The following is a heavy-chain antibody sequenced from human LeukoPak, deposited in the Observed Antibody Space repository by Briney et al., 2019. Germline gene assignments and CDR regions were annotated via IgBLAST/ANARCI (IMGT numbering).Heavy chain of an antibody. CDR1: EFAFSTYN. CDR2: ISGSGGST. Sequence: GGSLRLSCAASEFAFSTYNMNWVRQAPGKGLEWVSAISGSGGSTYYADSVKGQFTISRDNSKNTLYLQMNSLRGEDTAMYYCAKDGGYCTGGSCSNYYYYGMDVWGQGTTVTVS. V-gene: IGHV3-23*01. J-gene: IGHJ6*02. D-gene: IGHD2-15*01. CDR3: AKDGGYCTGGSCSNYYYYGMDV.